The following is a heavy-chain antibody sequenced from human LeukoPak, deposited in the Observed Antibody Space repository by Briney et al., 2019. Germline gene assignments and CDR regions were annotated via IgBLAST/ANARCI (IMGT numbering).Heavy chain of an antibody. CDR2: MNPNSGNT. CDR1: GYTFTSYD. CDR3: ATVLPKHPNKDYYGMDV. J-gene: IGHJ6*02. V-gene: IGHV1-8*01. D-gene: IGHD3-10*01. Sequence: ASVKVSCKASGYTFTSYDINWVRQATGQGLEWMGWMNPNSGNTGYAQKFQGRVTMTEDTSTDTAYMELSSLRSEDTAVYYCATVLPKHPNKDYYGMDVWGQGTTVTVSS.